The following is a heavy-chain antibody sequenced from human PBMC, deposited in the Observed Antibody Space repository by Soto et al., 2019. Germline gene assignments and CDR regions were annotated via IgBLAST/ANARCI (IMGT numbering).Heavy chain of an antibody. CDR3: ARTITYYDFWSGYHKGDAFDI. CDR2: IWYDGSDK. J-gene: IGHJ3*02. Sequence: GGSLRLSCAASGFTFNSYGMHWVRQAPGKGLEWVAVIWYDGSDKYYADSVKGRLTISRDNSKNTLFLQMNSLRAEDTAVYYCARTITYYDFWSGYHKGDAFDIWGQGTMVTVSS. V-gene: IGHV3-33*01. CDR1: GFTFNSYG. D-gene: IGHD3-3*01.